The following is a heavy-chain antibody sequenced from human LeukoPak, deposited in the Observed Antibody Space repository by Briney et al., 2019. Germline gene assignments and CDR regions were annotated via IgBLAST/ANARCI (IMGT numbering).Heavy chain of an antibody. J-gene: IGHJ4*02. CDR3: ARGRGRTMIRGVNDY. Sequence: ASVKVSCKASGYTFTSYGISWVRQAPGQGLEWMGWIITDSGNTNYAQKFQGGVTLTTDASTSTVYMDLRSLRSDDTAVYYCARGRGRTMIRGVNDYWGQGTLVTVSS. V-gene: IGHV1-18*01. CDR1: GYTFTSYG. CDR2: IITDSGNT. D-gene: IGHD3-10*01.